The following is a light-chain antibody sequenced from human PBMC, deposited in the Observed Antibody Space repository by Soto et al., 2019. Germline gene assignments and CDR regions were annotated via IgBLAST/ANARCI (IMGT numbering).Light chain of an antibody. Sequence: QSALTQPPSASGSPGQSVTISCTGTSSDVGGYNYVSWYQQHPGKAPKLMIYEVSKRPSGVPDRFSGSKSGNTASLTVSGLQAEDEADYYCISYAGSNNFVVFGVGTKVTVL. J-gene: IGLJ2*01. CDR1: SSDVGGYNY. CDR3: ISYAGSNNFVV. CDR2: EVS. V-gene: IGLV2-8*01.